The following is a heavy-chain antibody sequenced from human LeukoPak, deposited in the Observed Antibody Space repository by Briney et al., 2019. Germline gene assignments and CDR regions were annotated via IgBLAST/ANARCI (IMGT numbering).Heavy chain of an antibody. CDR1: GFTFSSYT. J-gene: IGHJ4*02. V-gene: IGHV3-23*01. CDR3: VKRGSNYGPFDN. D-gene: IGHD5-18*01. Sequence: GGSLRLSCGASGFTFSSYTMTWARRAPGKGLEWVSTIDYRGDYTYYADPVKGRFTISRDNSRDTVYLQMNNLRAEDTAVYYCVKRGSNYGPFDNWGQGTLVTVSS. CDR2: IDYRGDYT.